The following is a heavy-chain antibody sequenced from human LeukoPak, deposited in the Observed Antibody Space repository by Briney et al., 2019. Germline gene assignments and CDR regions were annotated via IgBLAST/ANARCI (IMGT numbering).Heavy chain of an antibody. D-gene: IGHD3-22*01. CDR2: ISPYNGNT. CDR3: SRYYYDSSGYYYPFDY. J-gene: IGHJ4*02. CDR1: GYTXTSYG. V-gene: IGHV1-18*01. Sequence: ASVKVSCKASGYTXTSYGISWGRQAPGQGLEWMGGISPYNGNTNYAQKRQGRVTMTTDTSTSRTYMELRSLRSDDTAVYYCSRYYYDSSGYYYPFDYWGQGTLVTVSS.